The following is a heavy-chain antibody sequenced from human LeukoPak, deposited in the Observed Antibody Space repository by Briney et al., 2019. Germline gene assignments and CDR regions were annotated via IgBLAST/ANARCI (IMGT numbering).Heavy chain of an antibody. CDR2: INTNTGNP. CDR1: GYTFTSYA. J-gene: IGHJ4*02. Sequence: GASVKVSCKASGYTFTSYAMNWVRQAPGQGLEWMGWINTNTGNPTYAQGFTGRFVFSLDTSVSTAYLQISSLKAEDTAVYYCARAERTNRLGSGSYQILPLDYWGQGTLVTVSS. V-gene: IGHV7-4-1*02. D-gene: IGHD3-10*02. CDR3: ARAERTNRLGSGSYQILPLDY.